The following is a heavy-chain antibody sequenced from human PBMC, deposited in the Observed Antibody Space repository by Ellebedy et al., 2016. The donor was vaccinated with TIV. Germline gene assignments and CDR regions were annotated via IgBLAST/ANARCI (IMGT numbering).Heavy chain of an antibody. V-gene: IGHV3-21*01. D-gene: IGHD3-10*01. Sequence: GESLKISCAASGFTFSSYTMNWVRQAPGKGLEWVSSISSNLHSIHYRDSVKGRFTISRDNAKNSLSLQMDSLRAEDTAIYYCATDRGEGGLPSFFDSWGQGTQVTVST. CDR3: ATDRGEGGLPSFFDS. CDR2: ISSNLHSI. CDR1: GFTFSSYT. J-gene: IGHJ4*02.